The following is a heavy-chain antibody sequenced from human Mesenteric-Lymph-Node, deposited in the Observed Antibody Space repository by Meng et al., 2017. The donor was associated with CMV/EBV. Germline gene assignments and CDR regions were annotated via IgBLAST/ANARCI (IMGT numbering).Heavy chain of an antibody. CDR1: GYTFTSYY. CDR2: INPSGGST. V-gene: IGHV1-46*01. CDR3: ARDLSAVNYYYDSSGSAGDY. Sequence: ASVKVSCKASGYTFTSYYMHWVRQAPGQGLEWMGIINPSGGSTSYAQKFQGRVTMTRDTSTSTVYMELSSLRSEDTAVYYCARDLSAVNYYYDSSGSAGDYWGQGTLVTVSS. J-gene: IGHJ4*02. D-gene: IGHD3-22*01.